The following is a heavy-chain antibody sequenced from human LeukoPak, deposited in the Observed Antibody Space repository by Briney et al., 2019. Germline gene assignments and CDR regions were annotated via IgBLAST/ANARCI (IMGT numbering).Heavy chain of an antibody. V-gene: IGHV3-48*03. CDR1: GFTFSSYE. CDR3: ARGHIGMDV. Sequence: GGSLRLSCAASGFTFSSYEMNWVRQAPGKGLEWVSYISSSGSTIYYADSVKGRFTISRDNAKNSLDLQMNRLRAEDTAVYYCARGHIGMDVWGKGTTVTVSS. CDR2: ISSSGSTI. D-gene: IGHD5-12*01. J-gene: IGHJ6*04.